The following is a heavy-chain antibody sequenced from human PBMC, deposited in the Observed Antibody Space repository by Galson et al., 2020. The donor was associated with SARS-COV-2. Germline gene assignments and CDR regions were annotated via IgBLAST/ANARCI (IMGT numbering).Heavy chain of an antibody. Sequence: GGSLRLSCAASGFTFSQFGIHWVRQAPGKGLEWVSIISYDGVNKYYGDSVKGRFTISRDNSKNTLYLQMNSLRLEDTAIYYCARAYCIKTICYKRGLDYWGQGTLVTVSS. CDR1: GFTFSQFG. CDR2: ISYDGVNK. J-gene: IGHJ4*02. CDR3: ARAYCIKTICYKRGLDY. V-gene: IGHV3-30*04. D-gene: IGHD2-8*01.